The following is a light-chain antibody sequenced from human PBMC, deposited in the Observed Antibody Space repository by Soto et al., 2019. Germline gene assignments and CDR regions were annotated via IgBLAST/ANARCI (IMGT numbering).Light chain of an antibody. J-gene: IGKJ5*01. CDR3: QQSYSVFFT. V-gene: IGKV1-39*01. CDR1: QTVSKY. Sequence: DIQMTQSPSSLSASVGDRVTIVCRASQTVSKYVHWYQQKPGKVPDLMIYSASSLQSGVPSRFSGSGSGTDCTLTVSSLQPEDVATYFCQQSYSVFFTFGQGTRLEIK. CDR2: SAS.